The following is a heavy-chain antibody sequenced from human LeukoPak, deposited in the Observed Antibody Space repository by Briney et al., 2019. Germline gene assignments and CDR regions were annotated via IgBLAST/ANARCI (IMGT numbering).Heavy chain of an antibody. CDR2: IGTAGDT. Sequence: GGSLRLSCATSGFTLSSYAMHWVRQATGKGLEWVSAIGTAGDTYYPGSVRGRFTISRENAKNSLSLQMNSLRAEDTAVYYCVRQQTPHGNFDYWGQGTLVTVSS. CDR3: VRQQTPHGNFDY. J-gene: IGHJ4*02. V-gene: IGHV3-13*01. CDR1: GFTLSSYA. D-gene: IGHD1-26*01.